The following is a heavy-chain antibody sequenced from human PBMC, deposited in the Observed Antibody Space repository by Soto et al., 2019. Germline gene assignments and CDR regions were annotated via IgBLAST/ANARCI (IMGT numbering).Heavy chain of an antibody. CDR2: ISGYNGDT. Sequence: QVQLVQSGAEVKKPGASVKVSCKASGYIFKTYGITWVRQAPGQGLEWMGWISGYNGDTNYAQKFXXRXTXXTDTSTSTAYMELRSLRSDDTAVYYCARGVAVIDYWGQGTPVTVSS. J-gene: IGHJ4*02. D-gene: IGHD5-12*01. CDR1: GYIFKTYG. V-gene: IGHV1-18*01. CDR3: ARGVAVIDY.